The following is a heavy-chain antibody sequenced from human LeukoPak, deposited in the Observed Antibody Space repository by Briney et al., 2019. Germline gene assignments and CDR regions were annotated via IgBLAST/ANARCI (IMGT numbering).Heavy chain of an antibody. Sequence: SETLSLTCTVSGGSVSSGSYYWSWIRQPPGKGLEWIGYIYYSGSTNYNPSLKSRVTISVDTSKNQFSLKLSSVTATDTAVYYCARGISSGWSRAVGYWGQGTLVTVSS. D-gene: IGHD6-19*01. CDR3: ARGISSGWSRAVGY. J-gene: IGHJ4*02. V-gene: IGHV4-61*01. CDR2: IYYSGST. CDR1: GGSVSSGSYY.